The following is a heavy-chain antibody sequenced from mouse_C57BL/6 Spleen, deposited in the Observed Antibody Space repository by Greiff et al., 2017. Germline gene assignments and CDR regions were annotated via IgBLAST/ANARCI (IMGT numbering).Heavy chain of an antibody. CDR1: GYTFTSYW. V-gene: IGHV1-72*01. CDR3: AGPYYGSRGYWYFDV. J-gene: IGHJ1*03. D-gene: IGHD1-1*01. CDR2: IDPNSGGT. Sequence: QVQLQQSGAELVKPGASVKLSCKASGYTFTSYWMHWVKQRPGRGLEWIGRIDPNSGGTKYNEKFKSKATLTVDKPSSTAYMQLSSLTSADSAVYYCAGPYYGSRGYWYFDVWGTGTTVTVSS.